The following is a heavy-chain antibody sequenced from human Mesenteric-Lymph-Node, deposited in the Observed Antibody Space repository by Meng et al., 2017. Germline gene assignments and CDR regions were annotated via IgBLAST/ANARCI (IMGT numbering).Heavy chain of an antibody. CDR1: GGSISSYY. Sequence: QVQLQESGPGLVKPSETLSLTCTVSGGSISSYYWSWIRQPPGKGLEWIGHIYYSGSTNYNPSLKSRVTISVDTSKNQFSLKLSSVTAADTAVYYCARGLNYDFWSGYSPQYNWFDPRGQGTLVTVSS. D-gene: IGHD3-3*01. V-gene: IGHV4-59*01. CDR2: IYYSGST. J-gene: IGHJ5*02. CDR3: ARGLNYDFWSGYSPQYNWFDP.